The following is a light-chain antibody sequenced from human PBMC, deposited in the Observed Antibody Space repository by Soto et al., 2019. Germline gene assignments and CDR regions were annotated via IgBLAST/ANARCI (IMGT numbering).Light chain of an antibody. CDR3: QQAHSFPFT. J-gene: IGKJ3*01. V-gene: IGKV1-12*01. CDR2: AAS. CDR1: QRVSTW. Sequence: DIQMTQSPSSVSASVGDRVTISCRASQRVSTWLAWYQQKPGKAPKLLIYAASRLQSGVPSRFSGNGSGTDFILTISSLQPEDFATYYCQQAHSFPFTFGPGTKVDIK.